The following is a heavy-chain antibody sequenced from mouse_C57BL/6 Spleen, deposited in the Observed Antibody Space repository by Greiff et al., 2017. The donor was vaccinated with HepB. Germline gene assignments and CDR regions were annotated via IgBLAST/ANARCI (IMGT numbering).Heavy chain of an antibody. J-gene: IGHJ3*01. CDR3: ARIGYYGSVFAY. V-gene: IGHV1-55*01. D-gene: IGHD1-1*01. Sequence: VQLQQPGAELVKPGASVKMSCKASGYTFTSYWITWVKQRPGQGLEWIGDIYPGSGSTNYNEKFKSKATLTVDKSSSTAYMQLSSLTSEDSAVYYCARIGYYGSVFAYWGQGTLVTVSA. CDR1: GYTFTSYW. CDR2: IYPGSGST.